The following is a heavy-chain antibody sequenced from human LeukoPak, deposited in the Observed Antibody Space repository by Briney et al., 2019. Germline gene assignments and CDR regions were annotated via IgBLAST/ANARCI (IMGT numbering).Heavy chain of an antibody. CDR1: GYTFSSYA. J-gene: IGHJ5*02. CDR2: INPNSGGT. Sequence: ASVKVSCKTSGYTFSSYALSWVRQAPGQGLEWMGWINPNSGGTNYAQKLQGRVTMTTDTSTSTAYMELRSLRSDDTAVYYCARYFDWTKRGFDPWGQGTLVTVSS. V-gene: IGHV1-18*01. CDR3: ARYFDWTKRGFDP. D-gene: IGHD3-9*01.